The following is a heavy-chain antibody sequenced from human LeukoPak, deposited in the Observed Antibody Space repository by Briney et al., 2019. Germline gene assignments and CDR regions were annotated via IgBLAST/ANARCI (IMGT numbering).Heavy chain of an antibody. CDR1: GFTFSSYA. CDR2: ISYDGSNK. J-gene: IGHJ4*02. Sequence: GGSLRLSCAAYGFTFSSYAMHWVCQAPGKGLEWVAIISYDGSNKYYADSVKGRFTISRDNAKNTLFLQMNSLRTEDRAVYFCAREGSSSSFDYWGQGTLVTVSS. CDR3: AREGSSSSFDY. D-gene: IGHD6-13*01. V-gene: IGHV3-30-3*01.